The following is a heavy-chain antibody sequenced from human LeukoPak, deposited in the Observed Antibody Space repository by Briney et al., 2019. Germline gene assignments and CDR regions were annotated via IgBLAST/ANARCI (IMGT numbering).Heavy chain of an antibody. CDR2: INHSGST. V-gene: IGHV4-30-4*08. D-gene: IGHD6-19*01. J-gene: IGHJ2*01. CDR3: ARDGAVAGSYWYFDL. CDR1: GGSISSGDYY. Sequence: SQTLSLTCTVSGGSISSGDYYWSWIRQPPGKGLEWIGEINHSGSTNYNPSLKSRVTISVDTSKNQFSLKLSSVTAADTAVYYCARDGAVAGSYWYFDLWGRGTLVTVSS.